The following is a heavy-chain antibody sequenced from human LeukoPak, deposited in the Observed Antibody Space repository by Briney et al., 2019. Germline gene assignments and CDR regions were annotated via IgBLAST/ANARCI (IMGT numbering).Heavy chain of an antibody. CDR3: AKTATLGGSGSYYSAHYYYYYGMDV. Sequence: GGSLRLSCAASGFTFSSYAMSWVRQAPGKGLEWVSAISGSGGSTYYADSVKGRFTISRDNSKNTLYLQMNSLRAEDTAVYYCAKTATLGGSGSYYSAHYYYYYGMDVWGQGTTVTVSS. CDR1: GFTFSSYA. V-gene: IGHV3-23*01. CDR2: ISGSGGST. D-gene: IGHD3-10*01. J-gene: IGHJ6*02.